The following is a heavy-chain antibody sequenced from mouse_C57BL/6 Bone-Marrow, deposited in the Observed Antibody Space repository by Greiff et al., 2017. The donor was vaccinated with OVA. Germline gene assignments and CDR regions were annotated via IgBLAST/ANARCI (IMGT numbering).Heavy chain of an antibody. V-gene: IGHV10-1*01. Sequence: EVQRVESGGGLVQPKGSLKLSCAASGFSFNTYAMNWVRQAPGKGLEWVARIRSKSNNYATYYADSVKDRFTISRDDSESMLYLQMNNLKTEDTAMYYCVRQKYDYGSWFAYWGQGTLVTVSA. CDR3: VRQKYDYGSWFAY. CDR1: GFSFNTYA. CDR2: IRSKSNNYAT. D-gene: IGHD2-4*01. J-gene: IGHJ3*01.